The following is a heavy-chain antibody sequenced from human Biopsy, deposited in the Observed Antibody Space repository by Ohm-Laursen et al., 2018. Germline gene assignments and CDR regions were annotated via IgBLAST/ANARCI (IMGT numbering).Heavy chain of an antibody. CDR3: ARLGSGDYFPTFFDF. CDR1: NVSFSSFY. CDR2: ISHTGST. J-gene: IGHJ4*02. V-gene: IGHV4-34*01. D-gene: IGHD5-12*01. Sequence: GTLSLTCAVYNVSFSSFYWSWIRQPPGKGLEWIGEISHTGSTNYNPPLKSRVFMSVDTSRSRFSLKLSSVTAADTAVYYCARLGSGDYFPTFFDFWGQGALVTVSS.